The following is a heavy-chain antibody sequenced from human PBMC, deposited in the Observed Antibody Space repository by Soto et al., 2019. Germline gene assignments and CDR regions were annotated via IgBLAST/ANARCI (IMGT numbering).Heavy chain of an antibody. CDR3: AKAXYGSGSYYTYYYYGMDV. CDR1: GFTFDYCA. V-gene: IGHV3-9*01. CDR2: ISWNSGSI. Sequence: GGSLRLSCSASGFTFDYCAMHWVRQAPGKGLEWVSGISWNSGSIGYADSVKGRFTISRDNGKNSLYLQMNSLRAEDTALYYCAKAXYGSGSYYTYYYYGMDVWGQGTTVTVSS. D-gene: IGHD3-10*01. J-gene: IGHJ6*02.